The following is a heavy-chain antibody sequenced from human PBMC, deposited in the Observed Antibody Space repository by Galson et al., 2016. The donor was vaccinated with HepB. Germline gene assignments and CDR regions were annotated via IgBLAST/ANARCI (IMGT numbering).Heavy chain of an antibody. D-gene: IGHD3-3*01. Sequence: SETLSLTCTISGGSIRNYFWSWIRQPPGKGLEWIGYIAYNGRTNYNPSLKSRVIISMDTSKNYFSLRLSSGAAADTAVYYCARQTTFGVVTYFDLWGQGTLVTVSS. CDR1: GGSIRNYF. V-gene: IGHV4-59*01. J-gene: IGHJ4*02. CDR3: ARQTTFGVVTYFDL. CDR2: IAYNGRT.